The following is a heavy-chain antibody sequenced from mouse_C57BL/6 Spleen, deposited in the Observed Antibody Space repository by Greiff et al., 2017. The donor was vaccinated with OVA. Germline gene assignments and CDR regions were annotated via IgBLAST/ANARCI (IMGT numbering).Heavy chain of an antibody. J-gene: IGHJ4*01. CDR3: ARGGYYGSEGYYYAMDY. D-gene: IGHD1-1*01. CDR2: IYPRSGNT. Sequence: VQLQQSGAELARPGASVKLSCKASGYTFTSYGISWVKQRTGQGLEWIGEIYPRSGNTYYNEKFKGKATLTADKSSSTAYMELRSLTSEDSAVYFCARGGYYGSEGYYYAMDYWGQGTSVTVSS. CDR1: GYTFTSYG. V-gene: IGHV1-81*01.